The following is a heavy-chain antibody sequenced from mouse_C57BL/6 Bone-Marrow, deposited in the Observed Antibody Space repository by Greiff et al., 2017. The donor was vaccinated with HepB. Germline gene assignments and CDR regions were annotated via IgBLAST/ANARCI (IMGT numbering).Heavy chain of an antibody. V-gene: IGHV1-74*01. Sequence: VQLQQPGAELVKPGASVKVSCKASGYTFTSYWMHWVKQRPGQGLEWIGRIHPSDSDTNYNQKFKGKATLTVDKSSSTAYMQLSSLTSEDSAVYYCARWGGSSTRDFDYWGQGTTLTVSS. J-gene: IGHJ2*01. D-gene: IGHD1-1*01. CDR1: GYTFTSYW. CDR3: ARWGGSSTRDFDY. CDR2: IHPSDSDT.